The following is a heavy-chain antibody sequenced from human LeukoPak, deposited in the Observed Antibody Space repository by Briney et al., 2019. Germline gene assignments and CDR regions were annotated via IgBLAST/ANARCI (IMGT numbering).Heavy chain of an antibody. CDR2: INHSGST. D-gene: IGHD3-22*01. V-gene: IGHV4-34*01. CDR3: ARGRKFITYYYDSSGYYYSY. Sequence: SETLSLTCAVYGGSFSNYYWSWIRQSPGKGLEWIGEINHSGSTNYNPSLKSRVTISVDTSKNQFSLKLTSVTAADTAVYYCARGRKFITYYYDSSGYYYSYWGQGTLVTVSS. CDR1: GGSFSNYY. J-gene: IGHJ4*02.